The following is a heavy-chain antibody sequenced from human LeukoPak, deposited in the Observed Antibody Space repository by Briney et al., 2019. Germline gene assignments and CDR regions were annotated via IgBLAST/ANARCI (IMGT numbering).Heavy chain of an antibody. CDR2: IYNDGRT. D-gene: IGHD3-3*01. CDR3: ARESAYAVGDF. J-gene: IGHJ4*02. Sequence: GGSLRLSCAASGFTVRSSYMSWFRQAPEKGLEWASVIYNDGRTYYADSVKGRFIISKDISKNPLYLQMNNLRADDTAVYYCARESAYAVGDFWGRGTLVTVSS. V-gene: IGHV3-53*01. CDR1: GFTVRSSY.